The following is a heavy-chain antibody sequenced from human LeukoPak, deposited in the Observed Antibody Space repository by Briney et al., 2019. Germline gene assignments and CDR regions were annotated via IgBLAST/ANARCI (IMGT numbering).Heavy chain of an antibody. J-gene: IGHJ4*02. CDR2: IKHSGST. Sequence: SETLSLTCVVYGGSFSGYYWSWIRQPPGKGLEWIGEIKHSGSTNYNPSLKRRVTISVDTSKNQFSLKLSSVTAADTAVYYCAREGDGDYVAVYYWGQGTLVTVSS. V-gene: IGHV4-34*01. CDR1: GGSFSGYY. CDR3: AREGDGDYVAVYY. D-gene: IGHD4-17*01.